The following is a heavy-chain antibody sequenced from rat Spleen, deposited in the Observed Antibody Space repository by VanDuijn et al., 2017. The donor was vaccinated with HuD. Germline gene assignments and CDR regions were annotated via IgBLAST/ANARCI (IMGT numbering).Heavy chain of an antibody. CDR3: TTVGILRVYRRDY. J-gene: IGHJ2*01. CDR2: ITNTGDST. Sequence: EVQLVESGGGLVQPGRSMKLSCAASGFTFSNYYMAWVRQAPKKGLEWVASITNTGDSTYYPDSVKGRFTISRDNAKSTLYLQMDSLKSEDTATYYCTTVGILRVYRRDYWGQGVMVTVSS. CDR1: GFTFSNYY. V-gene: IGHV5-27*01. D-gene: IGHD1-9*01.